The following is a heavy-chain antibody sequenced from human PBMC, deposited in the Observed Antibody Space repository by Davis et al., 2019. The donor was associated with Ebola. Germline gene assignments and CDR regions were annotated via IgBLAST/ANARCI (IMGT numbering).Heavy chain of an antibody. Sequence: SVKVSCKASGGTFSSYAISWVRQAPGQGLEWMGGIIPIFGTANYAQKFQGRVTITADESTSTAYMELRSLRSDDTAVYYCARDNTVGATTCSDYWGQGTLVTVSS. V-gene: IGHV1-69*13. CDR1: GGTFSSYA. J-gene: IGHJ4*02. CDR3: ARDNTVGATTCSDY. D-gene: IGHD1-26*01. CDR2: IIPIFGTA.